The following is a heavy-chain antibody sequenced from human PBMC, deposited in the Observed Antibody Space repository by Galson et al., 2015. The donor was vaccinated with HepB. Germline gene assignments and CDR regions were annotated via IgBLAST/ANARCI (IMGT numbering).Heavy chain of an antibody. Sequence: FLRLSCAACGLIFDDDAMHWVRQAPGMGLEWVSGISWNSGSIGYADSVKGRFTISRDNAKNSLYLQMNSLRAEDTALYYCAKDTVDTAMVAVGAFDIWGQGTMVTVSS. V-gene: IGHV3-9*01. CDR3: AKDTVDTAMVAVGAFDI. J-gene: IGHJ3*02. D-gene: IGHD5-18*01. CDR2: ISWNSGSI. CDR1: GLIFDDDA.